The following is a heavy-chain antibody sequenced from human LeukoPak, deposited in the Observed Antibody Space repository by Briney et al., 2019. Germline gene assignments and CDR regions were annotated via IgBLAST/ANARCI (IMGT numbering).Heavy chain of an antibody. CDR2: IISDGSSA. Sequence: GGSLRLSCAASGFTFGDYWMHWVRQAPGKGLVWVSRIISDGSSASYADSVKGRFTMSRDNAKNTLHLQMNSLRVEDTAVYYCVRDSNYHPDCWGQGTLVTVSS. V-gene: IGHV3-74*01. J-gene: IGHJ4*02. D-gene: IGHD4-11*01. CDR3: VRDSNYHPDC. CDR1: GFTFGDYW.